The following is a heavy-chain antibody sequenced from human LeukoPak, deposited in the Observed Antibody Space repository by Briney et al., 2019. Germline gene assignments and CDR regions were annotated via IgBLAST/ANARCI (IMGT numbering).Heavy chain of an antibody. CDR2: ISSSSSYI. Sequence: PGGSLRLSCAASGFTFSSYSMNWVRQAPGKGLEWVSSISSSSSYIYYADSVKGRFTISRANAKNSLYMQMNSLTTEDTAVYYCARGSRPNYFDTMNIWGQGTMVTVSS. V-gene: IGHV3-21*01. J-gene: IGHJ3*02. D-gene: IGHD3-22*01. CDR1: GFTFSSYS. CDR3: ARGSRPNYFDTMNI.